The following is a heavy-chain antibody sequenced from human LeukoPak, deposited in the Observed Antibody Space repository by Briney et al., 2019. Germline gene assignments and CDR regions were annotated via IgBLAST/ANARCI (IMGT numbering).Heavy chain of an antibody. CDR2: INPNSGGT. D-gene: IGHD2-2*01. CDR1: GYTFTGYY. V-gene: IGHV1-2*04. Sequence: ASVKVSCKASGYTFTGYYMHWVRQAPGQGLEWMGWINPNSGGTNYAQKFQGWVTMTRDTSISTAYMELSGLRSDDTAVYYCARGPVCSSTSCVYRWFDPWGQGTLVTVSS. CDR3: ARGPVCSSTSCVYRWFDP. J-gene: IGHJ5*02.